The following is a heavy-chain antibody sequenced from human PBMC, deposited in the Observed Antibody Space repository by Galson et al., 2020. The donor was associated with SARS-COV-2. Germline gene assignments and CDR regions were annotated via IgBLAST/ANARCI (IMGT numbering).Heavy chain of an antibody. CDR1: GFTFSSYS. V-gene: IGHV3-21*01. CDR2: ISSSSSYI. D-gene: IGHD3-9*01. Sequence: GSLRLSCAASGFTFSSYSMNWVRQAPGKGLEWVSSISSSSSYIYYADSVKGRFTISRDNAKNSLYLQMNSLRAEDTAVYYCARDPGDYDILTGYPDDAFDIWGQGTMVTVSS. J-gene: IGHJ3*02. CDR3: ARDPGDYDILTGYPDDAFDI.